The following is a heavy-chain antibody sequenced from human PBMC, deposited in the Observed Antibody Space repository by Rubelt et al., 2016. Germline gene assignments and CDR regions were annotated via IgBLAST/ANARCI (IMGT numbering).Heavy chain of an antibody. CDR3: CLDDSSGAGDY. CDR2: ISGSGGST. V-gene: IGHV3-23*01. Sequence: EVQLLESGGGLVQPGGSLRLSCAASGFTFSSYAMSWVRQAPGKGLEWVSAISGSGGSTYFADSVKGRFTISRDDSKNTLYLQMNSLRAEDTAVYYCCLDDSSGAGDYWGQGTLVTVSS. D-gene: IGHD3-22*01. J-gene: IGHJ4*02. CDR1: GFTFSSYA.